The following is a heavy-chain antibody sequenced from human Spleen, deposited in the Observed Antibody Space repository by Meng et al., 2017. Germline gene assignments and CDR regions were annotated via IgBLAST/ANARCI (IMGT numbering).Heavy chain of an antibody. CDR3: AGVERNYGDVFDI. CDR2: IYSGGST. CDR1: GLTLGNYA. D-gene: IGHD1-7*01. J-gene: IGHJ3*02. Sequence: GESLKISCAASGLTLGNYAMNWVRQAPGKGLEWVSVIYSGGSTYYADSVKGRFTISRDNSKNTLYLQMNSLRAEDTAVYYCAGVERNYGDVFDIWGQGTMVTVSS. V-gene: IGHV3-66*02.